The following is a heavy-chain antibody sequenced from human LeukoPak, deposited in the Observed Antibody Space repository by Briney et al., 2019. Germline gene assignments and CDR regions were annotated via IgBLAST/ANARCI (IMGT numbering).Heavy chain of an antibody. CDR1: GFTFDDYT. J-gene: IGHJ4*02. CDR3: VSSGYDYYYFDY. V-gene: IGHV3-43*01. CDR2: ISWDGGST. D-gene: IGHD5-12*01. Sequence: GGSLRLSCAASGFTFDDYTMHWVRQATGKGLKWVSLISWDGGSTYYADSVKGRFTISRDNSKNSLYLQMNSLRTEDTALYYCVSSGYDYYYFDYWGQGTLVTVSS.